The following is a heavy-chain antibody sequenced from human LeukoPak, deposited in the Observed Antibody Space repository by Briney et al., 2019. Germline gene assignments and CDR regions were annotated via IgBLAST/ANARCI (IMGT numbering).Heavy chain of an antibody. V-gene: IGHV4-59*01. CDR2: IYYSGST. D-gene: IGHD3-22*01. Sequence: SPSETLSLTCTVSGGSISTFYWTWIRQAPGKGLEYIGYIYYSGSTNYNPSLKSRVTISVDTSKNQFSLRLSPVTAADTAVYFCARYDYDTSAYHDAFDIWGQGTMVTVSS. J-gene: IGHJ3*02. CDR1: GGSISTFY. CDR3: ARYDYDTSAYHDAFDI.